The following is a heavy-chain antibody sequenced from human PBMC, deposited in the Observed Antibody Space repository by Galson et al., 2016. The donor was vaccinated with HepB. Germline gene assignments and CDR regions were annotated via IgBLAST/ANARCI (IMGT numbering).Heavy chain of an antibody. CDR3: AKDNSPLYYYGSGRHYNHYGMDV. J-gene: IGHJ6*02. CDR2: ITWNSGFM. V-gene: IGHV3-9*01. Sequence: SLRLSCAASGFTFDDYAMHWVRQAPGKGLEWVSGITWNSGFMGYADSVRGRFTISRDNAKNSLFLQMNSLRAEDTGLYYCAKDNSPLYYYGSGRHYNHYGMDVWGQGTTVTVSS. CDR1: GFTFDDYA. D-gene: IGHD3-10*01.